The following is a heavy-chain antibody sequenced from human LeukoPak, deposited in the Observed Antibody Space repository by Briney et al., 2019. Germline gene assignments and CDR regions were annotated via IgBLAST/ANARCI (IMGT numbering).Heavy chain of an antibody. CDR1: GFTFSSHG. Sequence: GGSLRLSCAASGFTFSSHGMNWVRQAPGKGLEWVSGISPSGGITYYTDSVKGRFTISRDNSKNTQSLQMNSLRAEDTAVYYCARASSGSYFSYYMDVWGKGLRSPSP. CDR3: ARASSGSYFSYYMDV. CDR2: ISPSGGIT. V-gene: IGHV3-23*01. D-gene: IGHD1-26*01. J-gene: IGHJ6*03.